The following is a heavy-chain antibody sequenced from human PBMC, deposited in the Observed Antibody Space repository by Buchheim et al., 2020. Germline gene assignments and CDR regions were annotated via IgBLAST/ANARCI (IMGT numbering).Heavy chain of an antibody. Sequence: QVQLQQWGAGLLKPSETLSLTCAVYGGSFSGYYWSWIRQPPGKGLEWIGEINHSGSTNYNPSLKSRVTVSVDTSKNQFSLKLSSVTAADTAVYYCARVVEMATRLDYWGQGTL. CDR1: GGSFSGYY. CDR2: INHSGST. D-gene: IGHD5-24*01. J-gene: IGHJ4*02. V-gene: IGHV4-34*01. CDR3: ARVVEMATRLDY.